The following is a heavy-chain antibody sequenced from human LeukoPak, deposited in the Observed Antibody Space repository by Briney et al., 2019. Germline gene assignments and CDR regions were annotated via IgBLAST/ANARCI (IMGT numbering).Heavy chain of an antibody. CDR3: ARGRRSWAQRTTYGEDC. V-gene: IGHV4-34*01. CDR2: INHSGDT. D-gene: IGHD6-13*01. Sequence: SETLSLTCAVYVGSFSDYYWSWIRQPPGKGLEWIGEINHSGDTNYNPSLKSRVTISVDTSKNQFSLMLRSVTAADTAVYFCARGRRSWAQRTTYGEDCWGQGTLVTVSA. J-gene: IGHJ4*02. CDR1: VGSFSDYY.